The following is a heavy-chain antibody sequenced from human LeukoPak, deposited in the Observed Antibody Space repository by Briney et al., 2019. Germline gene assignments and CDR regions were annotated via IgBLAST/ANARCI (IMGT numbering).Heavy chain of an antibody. CDR2: ISSSSSYI. D-gene: IGHD3-16*02. J-gene: IGHJ5*02. CDR3: AKDLSPEVRNWFDP. CDR1: GFTFSSYS. Sequence: GGSLRLSCAASGFTFSSYSMNWVRQAPGKGLEWVSSISSSSSYIYYADSVKGRFTISRDNAKNSLYLQMNSLRAEDTALYYCAKDLSPEVRNWFDPWGQGTLVTVSS. V-gene: IGHV3-21*04.